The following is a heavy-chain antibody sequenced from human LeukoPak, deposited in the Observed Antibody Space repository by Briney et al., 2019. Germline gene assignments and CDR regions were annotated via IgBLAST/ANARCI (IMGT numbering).Heavy chain of an antibody. D-gene: IGHD4-17*01. CDR3: ARQVGDYGDYAHDY. J-gene: IGHJ4*02. CDR2: ISYDGSNK. V-gene: IGHV3-30*04. CDR1: GFTFSSYA. Sequence: PGRSLRLSCAASGFTFSSYAMHWVRQAPGKGLGWVAVISYDGSNKYYADSVKGRFTISRDNSKNTLYLQMNSLRAEDTAVYYCARQVGDYGDYAHDYWGQGTLVTVSS.